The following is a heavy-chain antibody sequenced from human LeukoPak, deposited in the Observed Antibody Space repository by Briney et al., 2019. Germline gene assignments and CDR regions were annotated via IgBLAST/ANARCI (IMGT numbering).Heavy chain of an antibody. V-gene: IGHV4-59*01. J-gene: IGHJ4*02. Sequence: TSETLSLTCTVSGGSISSYYWSWIRQPPGKGLERIGYIYYSGSTNYNPSLKSRVTISVDTSKNQFSLKLSSVTAADTAVYYCAGGRSGYDYIRYWGQGTLVTVSS. D-gene: IGHD5-12*01. CDR1: GGSISSYY. CDR3: AGGRSGYDYIRY. CDR2: IYYSGST.